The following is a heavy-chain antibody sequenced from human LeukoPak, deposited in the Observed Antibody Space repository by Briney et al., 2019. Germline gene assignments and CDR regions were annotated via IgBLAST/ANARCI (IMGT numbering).Heavy chain of an antibody. CDR3: ARDPPSTPRYCSSTSCFPNWSDP. Sequence: ASVKVSCKASGYTFTGYYMHWVRQAPGQGLEWMGWINPNSGGTNYAQKFQGRVTMTRDTSISTAYMELSRLRSDDTAVYYCARDPPSTPRYCSSTSCFPNWSDPWGQGTLVTVSS. CDR1: GYTFTGYY. J-gene: IGHJ5*02. CDR2: INPNSGGT. D-gene: IGHD2-2*01. V-gene: IGHV1-2*02.